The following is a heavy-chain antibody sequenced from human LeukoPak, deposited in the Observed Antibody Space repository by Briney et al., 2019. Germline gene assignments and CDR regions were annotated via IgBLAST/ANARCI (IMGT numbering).Heavy chain of an antibody. Sequence: PSETLSLTCAVYGGSFSGYYWSWIRQPPGKGLEWIGEINHSGSTSYNPSLKSRVTISVDTSKNQFSLKLSSVTAADTAVYYCARGLARTVTTRYYYYGMDVWGQGTTVTVSS. J-gene: IGHJ6*02. D-gene: IGHD4-17*01. CDR2: INHSGST. CDR1: GGSFSGYY. V-gene: IGHV4-34*01. CDR3: ARGLARTVTTRYYYYGMDV.